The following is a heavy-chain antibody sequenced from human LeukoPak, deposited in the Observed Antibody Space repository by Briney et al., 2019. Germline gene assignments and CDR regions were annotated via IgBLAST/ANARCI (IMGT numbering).Heavy chain of an antibody. V-gene: IGHV4-4*09. D-gene: IGHD6-19*01. CDR1: GGSISSYY. Sequence: SETLSLTCTVSGGSISSYYWSWIRQAPGKGLEGIGYIYTRGSNNANPSLNSNPSLKSRVTISVDTAKNQFSLRLSSVTAADTAVYYCARHADSSGWLGYYYYYMDVWGRGTTVTVSS. J-gene: IGHJ6*03. CDR3: ARHADSSGWLGYYYYYMDV. CDR2: IYTRGSNNANPSL.